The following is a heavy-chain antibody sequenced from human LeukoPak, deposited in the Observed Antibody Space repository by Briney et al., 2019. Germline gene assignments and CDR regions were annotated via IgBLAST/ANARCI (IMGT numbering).Heavy chain of an antibody. Sequence: GASVKVSCKASGYTFTSYYMHWVRQAPGQGLEWMGIINPSGGSTSYAQKFQGRVTMTRDMPTSTVYMELSSLRSEDTAVYYCARPRGGSGYFDYWGQGTLVTVSS. CDR1: GYTFTSYY. D-gene: IGHD3-3*01. CDR2: INPSGGST. V-gene: IGHV1-46*01. CDR3: ARPRGGSGYFDY. J-gene: IGHJ4*02.